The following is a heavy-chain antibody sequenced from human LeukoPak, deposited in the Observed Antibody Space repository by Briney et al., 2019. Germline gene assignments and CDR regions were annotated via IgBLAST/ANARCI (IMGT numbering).Heavy chain of an antibody. Sequence: GGSLRLSCAASGFTFSSYAMHWVRQAPGKGLEWVAVISYDGSNKYYADSVKGRFTISRDNSKNTLYPQMNSLRAEDTAVYYCARVVVGYSGYDPSDAFDIWGQGTMVTVSS. CDR3: ARVVVGYSGYDPSDAFDI. J-gene: IGHJ3*02. CDR2: ISYDGSNK. V-gene: IGHV3-30-3*01. CDR1: GFTFSSYA. D-gene: IGHD5-12*01.